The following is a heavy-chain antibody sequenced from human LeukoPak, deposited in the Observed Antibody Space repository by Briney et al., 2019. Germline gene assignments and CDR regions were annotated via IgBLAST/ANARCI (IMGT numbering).Heavy chain of an antibody. V-gene: IGHV3-53*05. D-gene: IGHD3-10*01. CDR1: GFTVSNTY. CDR3: AREGNYGSLDP. Sequence: GGSLRLSCAASGFTVSNTYMSWVRQAPGKGLEWVSIIYGGGDTYYADSVKGRFTISRDNSENTLYLQMNSLRIDDTALYYCAREGNYGSLDPWGRGTLVTVSS. CDR2: IYGGGDT. J-gene: IGHJ5*02.